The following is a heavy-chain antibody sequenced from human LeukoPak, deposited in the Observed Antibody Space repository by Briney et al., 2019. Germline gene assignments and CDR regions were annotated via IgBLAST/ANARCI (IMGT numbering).Heavy chain of an antibody. J-gene: IGHJ4*02. Sequence: GGSPRLSCAASGFTFSSYSMNWVRQAPGKGLEWVSSISSSSSYIYYADSVKGRFTISRDNAKNSLYLQMNSLRAEDTAVYYCARDLADYYDSSGYYSGFDYWGQGTLVTVSS. D-gene: IGHD3-22*01. CDR1: GFTFSSYS. V-gene: IGHV3-21*01. CDR3: ARDLADYYDSSGYYSGFDY. CDR2: ISSSSSYI.